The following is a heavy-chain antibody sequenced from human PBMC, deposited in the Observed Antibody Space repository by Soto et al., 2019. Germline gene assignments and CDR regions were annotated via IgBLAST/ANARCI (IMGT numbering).Heavy chain of an antibody. V-gene: IGHV4-4*07. J-gene: IGHJ5*02. D-gene: IGHD6-13*01. CDR1: GGSIIGKY. CDR2: IFANGHT. CDR3: VASLAASGLNWLDP. Sequence: PSETLSLTCIVSGGSIIGKYWNSVRQPPGKGLEWIGLIFANGHTDYNPSLKSRVTMPVDASKNQFSLGLTSMTAADTAVYYCVASLAASGLNWLDPWGRGTLGTVSS.